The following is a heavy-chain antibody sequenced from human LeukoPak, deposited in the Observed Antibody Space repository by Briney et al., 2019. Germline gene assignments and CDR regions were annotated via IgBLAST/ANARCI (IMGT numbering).Heavy chain of an antibody. D-gene: IGHD2-15*01. CDR1: GFTFDDYA. CDR3: AKDTGHGCSGGSCYSEFDY. V-gene: IGHV3-9*01. Sequence: PGRSLRLSCAASGFTFDDYAMHWVRQAPGKGLEWVSGISRNSGSIGYADSVKGRFTISRDNAKNSLYLQMNSLRAEDTALYYCAKDTGHGCSGGSCYSEFDYWGQGTLVTVSS. J-gene: IGHJ4*02. CDR2: ISRNSGSI.